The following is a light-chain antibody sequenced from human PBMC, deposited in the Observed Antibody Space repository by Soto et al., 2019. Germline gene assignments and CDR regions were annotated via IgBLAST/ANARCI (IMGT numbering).Light chain of an antibody. CDR2: AAS. CDR1: QSVSSD. V-gene: IGKV3-15*01. Sequence: EIVVTQSPATLSVSPGERATLSCRASQSVSSDLVWYQQKPGQAPRLLIYAASNRATGIPARFSGSGSGTEFTLTISSLQSEDFAVYYCQQYTNWPPWTFGQGTKVEIK. CDR3: QQYTNWPPWT. J-gene: IGKJ1*01.